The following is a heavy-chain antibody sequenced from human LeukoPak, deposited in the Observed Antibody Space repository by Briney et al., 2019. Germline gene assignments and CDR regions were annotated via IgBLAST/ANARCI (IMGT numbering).Heavy chain of an antibody. V-gene: IGHV4-34*01. Sequence: PSETLSLTCAVYGGSFSGYYWSWIRQPPGKGLEWIGEINHSGSTNYNPSLKSRVTISVDTSKNQFSLKLSSVTAADTAVYYCARGLPGTMVQGVPDYWGQGTLVTVSS. CDR1: GGSFSGYY. D-gene: IGHD3-10*01. J-gene: IGHJ4*02. CDR3: ARGLPGTMVQGVPDY. CDR2: INHSGST.